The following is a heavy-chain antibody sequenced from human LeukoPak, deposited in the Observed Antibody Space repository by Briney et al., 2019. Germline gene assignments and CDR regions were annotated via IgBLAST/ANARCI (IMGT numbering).Heavy chain of an antibody. CDR2: ISSSGSTI. J-gene: IGHJ4*02. CDR1: GFTFSSYE. Sequence: GGSLRLSCAASGFTFSSYEINWVRQAPGKGLEWVSYISSSGSTIYYADSVKGRFTISRDNAKNSLYLQMNSLRAEDTAVYYCAVDSSGHFDYWGQGTLVTVSS. D-gene: IGHD3-22*01. CDR3: AVDSSGHFDY. V-gene: IGHV3-48*03.